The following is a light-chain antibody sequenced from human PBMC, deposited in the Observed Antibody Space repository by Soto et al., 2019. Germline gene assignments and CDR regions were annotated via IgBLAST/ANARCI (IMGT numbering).Light chain of an antibody. Sequence: DIQMTQSPSSLSASVGDRVTITCRASQGISNYLAWYQQRPGKVPKVLIYGASTLHSGVPSRFSGSGSGTEFTLTITNVQPEDVATYYCQNYKSAPETFGPGTKVEIK. J-gene: IGKJ1*01. V-gene: IGKV1-27*01. CDR3: QNYKSAPET. CDR2: GAS. CDR1: QGISNY.